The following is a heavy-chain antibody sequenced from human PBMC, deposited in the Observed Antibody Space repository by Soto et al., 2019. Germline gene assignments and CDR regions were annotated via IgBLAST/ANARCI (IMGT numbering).Heavy chain of an antibody. CDR3: ARPLDVEMATNGFDA. V-gene: IGHV1-3*01. CDR1: GYTFTSYA. J-gene: IGHJ5*02. Sequence: GASVKVSCQASGYTFTSYAMHWVLQAPGQRREWMGWINAGNGNTKYSQKFQGRVTITRDTSASTAYMELSSLRSEDTAVYYCARPLDVEMATNGFDAWGQGTPVTVSS. CDR2: INAGNGNT. D-gene: IGHD5-12*01.